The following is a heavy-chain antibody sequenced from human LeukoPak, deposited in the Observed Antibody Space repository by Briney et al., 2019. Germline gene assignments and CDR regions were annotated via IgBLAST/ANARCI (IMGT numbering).Heavy chain of an antibody. D-gene: IGHD5-18*01. V-gene: IGHV3-20*04. CDR2: INWNGGST. J-gene: IGHJ6*03. CDR1: GFTFDDSV. Sequence: GGSLRLSCAASGFTFDDSVMSWVRQAPGKGLEWVSGINWNGGSTGYADSVKGRFTISRDNAKNSLYLQMNSLRVEDTALYYCAKDIGRVDTASTYMDVWGKGTTVTISS. CDR3: AKDIGRVDTASTYMDV.